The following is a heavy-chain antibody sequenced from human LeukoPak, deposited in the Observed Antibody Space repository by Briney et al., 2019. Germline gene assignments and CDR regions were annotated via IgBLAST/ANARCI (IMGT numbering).Heavy chain of an antibody. J-gene: IGHJ4*02. CDR3: ATSVDGLVTIRTYFEL. CDR2: FDPEESDT. CDR1: GYKLLDLS. Sequence: ASVNVSCKVSGYKLLDLSMHWVRQAPGKGLEWMGGFDPEESDTVSPQKFQGRVTMTEDTSTDTAYMELSSLRSEDTAVYYCATSVDGLVTIRTYFELWGQGTPVTVSS. D-gene: IGHD4-23*01. V-gene: IGHV1-24*01.